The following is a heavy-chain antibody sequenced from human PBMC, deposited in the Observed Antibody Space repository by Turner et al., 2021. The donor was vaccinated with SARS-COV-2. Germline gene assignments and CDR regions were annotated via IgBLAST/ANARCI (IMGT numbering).Heavy chain of an antibody. V-gene: IGHV3-7*01. J-gene: IGHJ4*02. D-gene: IGHD3-3*01. Sequence: EVQLVESGGGLVQPGGSLRLSCAASGFSFNDYYMTWVRQAPGKGLEWVADIKHDGSEKFYVDSVEGRFTISRDNAQTSLYLQMNSLRAEDTAVYYCVRDHPYYEITGPRFDYWGQGTLVTVSS. CDR2: IKHDGSEK. CDR3: VRDHPYYEITGPRFDY. CDR1: GFSFNDYY.